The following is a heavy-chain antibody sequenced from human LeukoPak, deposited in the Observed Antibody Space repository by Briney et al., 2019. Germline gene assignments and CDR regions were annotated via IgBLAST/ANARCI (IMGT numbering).Heavy chain of an antibody. Sequence: GGSLRLSCAASGFTFSDYSMNWVRRAPGKGLEWVSYIDGSGDTIYYADSVKGRFTISRDNAKNSLDLQMNSLRDEGTAVYYCSRRFDCWGQGTLVTVSS. CDR3: SRRFDC. V-gene: IGHV3-48*02. J-gene: IGHJ4*02. CDR1: GFTFSDYS. CDR2: IDGSGDTI.